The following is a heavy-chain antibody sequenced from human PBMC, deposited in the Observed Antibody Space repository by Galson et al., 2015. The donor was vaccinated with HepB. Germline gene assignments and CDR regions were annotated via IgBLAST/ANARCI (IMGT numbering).Heavy chain of an antibody. CDR2: IYYNGNT. CDR1: GGSISNSRYY. D-gene: IGHD3-10*01. CDR3: ARASPDSGNYGLPDAFDI. V-gene: IGHV4-39*01. Sequence: SETLSLTCTVSGGSISNSRYYWGWIRQPPGKGLEWIGHIYYNGNTYYNPSLKRRVTLSVDTSKNQFSLKLSSVTAADTTVYYCARASPDSGNYGLPDAFDIWGQGTMVTVSS. J-gene: IGHJ3*02.